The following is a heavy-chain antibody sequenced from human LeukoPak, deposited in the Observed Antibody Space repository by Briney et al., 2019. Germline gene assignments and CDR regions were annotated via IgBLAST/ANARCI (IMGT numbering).Heavy chain of an antibody. V-gene: IGHV3-30*18. CDR2: ISYDGSNK. CDR1: GFTFSSYG. CDR3: AKDPPIAWEPYFDY. D-gene: IGHD1-26*01. Sequence: GGSLRLSCAASGFTFSSYGMHWVRQAPGKGLEWVAVISYDGSNKYYADSVKGRFTISRDNSKNTLYLQMNSLRAEDTAVYYCAKDPPIAWEPYFDYWGQGTLVTVSS. J-gene: IGHJ4*02.